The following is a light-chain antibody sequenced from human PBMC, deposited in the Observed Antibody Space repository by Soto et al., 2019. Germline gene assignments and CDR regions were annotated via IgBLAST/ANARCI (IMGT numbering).Light chain of an antibody. CDR3: QQYNTYAT. CDR1: QNIRNL. Sequence: DIQMTQFPSTLSASVGDIVTITFRASQNIRNLLAWYQQKPGKAPKPLIYDASTLKTGVPSRFSGSGSGSEFNFTITGLQPDDFATYFCQQYNTYATFGQGTRLEIK. CDR2: DAS. J-gene: IGKJ5*01. V-gene: IGKV1-5*01.